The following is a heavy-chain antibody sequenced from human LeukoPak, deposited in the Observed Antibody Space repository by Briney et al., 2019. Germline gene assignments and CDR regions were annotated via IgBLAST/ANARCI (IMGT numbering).Heavy chain of an antibody. CDR1: GFTFSSYG. V-gene: IGHV3-33*01. CDR2: IWYDGSNK. Sequence: GRSLRLSCVASGFTFSSYGMHWVRQAPGKGLEWVAVIWYDGSNKYYADSVKGRFTISRDNSKNTLYLQMNSLRAEDTAVYYCARDDYGEGWFDPWGQGTLSPSPQ. CDR3: ARDDYGEGWFDP. D-gene: IGHD4-17*01. J-gene: IGHJ5*02.